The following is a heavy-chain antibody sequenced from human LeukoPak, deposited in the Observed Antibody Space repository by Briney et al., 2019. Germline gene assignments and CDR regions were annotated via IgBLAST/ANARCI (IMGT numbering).Heavy chain of an antibody. CDR2: ISGSGGST. CDR1: GFTFSSYA. CDR3: AKDGYYDIPMYYFDY. V-gene: IGHV3-23*01. J-gene: IGHJ4*02. Sequence: PGRSLRLSCAASGFTFSSYAMSWVRQAPGKGLEWVSAISGSGGSTYYADSVKGRFTISRDNSKNTLYLQMNSLRAEDTAVYYCAKDGYYDIPMYYFDYWGQGTLVTVSS. D-gene: IGHD3-9*01.